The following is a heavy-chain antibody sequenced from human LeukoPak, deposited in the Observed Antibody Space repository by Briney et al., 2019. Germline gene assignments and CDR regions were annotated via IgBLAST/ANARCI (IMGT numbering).Heavy chain of an antibody. Sequence: PSETLPLTCTVSGGSISSYYWSWIRQPPGKGLEWIGYIYYSGSTNYNPSLKSRVTISVDTSKNQFSLKLSSVTAADTAVYYCARDAPDYGDYREYWYFDLWGRGTLVTVSS. J-gene: IGHJ2*01. V-gene: IGHV4-59*01. D-gene: IGHD4-17*01. CDR2: IYYSGST. CDR3: ARDAPDYGDYREYWYFDL. CDR1: GGSISSYY.